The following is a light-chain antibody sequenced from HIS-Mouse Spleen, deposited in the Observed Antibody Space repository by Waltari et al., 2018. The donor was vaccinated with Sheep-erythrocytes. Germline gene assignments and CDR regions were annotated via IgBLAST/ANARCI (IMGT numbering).Light chain of an antibody. V-gene: IGKV1-39*01. J-gene: IGKJ4*01. Sequence: DIQMTQSPSSLSASVADRVTIPCRASQSISSYLNWYQQKPGKAPKLLIYAASSLQSGVPSRFSGSGSGTDFTLTISSLQPEDFATYYCQQSYSTPPLTFGGGTKVEIK. CDR3: QQSYSTPPLT. CDR2: AAS. CDR1: QSISSY.